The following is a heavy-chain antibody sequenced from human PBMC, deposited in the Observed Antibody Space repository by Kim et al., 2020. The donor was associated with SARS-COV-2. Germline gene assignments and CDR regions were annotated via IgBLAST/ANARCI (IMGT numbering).Heavy chain of an antibody. CDR1: GYSISSGYY. D-gene: IGHD5-18*01. CDR3: AREGWIQLWFNEDY. CDR2: IYHSGST. V-gene: IGHV4-38-2*02. Sequence: SETLSLTCTVSGYSISSGYYWGWIRQPPGKGLEWIGSIYHSGSTYYNPSLKSRVTISVDTSKNQFSLKLSSVTAADTAVYYCAREGWIQLWFNEDYWGQGTLVTVSS. J-gene: IGHJ4*02.